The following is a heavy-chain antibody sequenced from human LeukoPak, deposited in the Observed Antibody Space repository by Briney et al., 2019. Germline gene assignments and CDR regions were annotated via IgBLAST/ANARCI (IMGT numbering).Heavy chain of an antibody. Sequence: PGGSLRLSCAASGFTVSSNYMSWVRQAPGKGLEWVSLIYGDGSTYYPDSVKGRFSISRDNSKNTLYLQMNSLKPEDTAVYYCARVVPAADFDYWGQGTLVTVSS. CDR3: ARVVPAADFDY. CDR1: GFTVSSNY. D-gene: IGHD2-2*01. V-gene: IGHV3-66*02. J-gene: IGHJ4*02. CDR2: IYGDGST.